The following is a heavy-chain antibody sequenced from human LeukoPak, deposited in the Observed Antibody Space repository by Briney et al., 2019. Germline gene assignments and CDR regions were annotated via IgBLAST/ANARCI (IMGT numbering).Heavy chain of an antibody. CDR2: IYHSGST. D-gene: IGHD4-17*01. Sequence: PSETLSLTCTVSGYSITSGHYWGWIRQPPGKGLEWIGSIYHSGSTYYNPSLKSRVTISVDTSKSQFSLRLNSVTAADTAVYYCARGLHYGDYGPPYFDYWGQGTLVTVSS. J-gene: IGHJ4*02. V-gene: IGHV4-38-2*02. CDR1: GYSITSGHY. CDR3: ARGLHYGDYGPPYFDY.